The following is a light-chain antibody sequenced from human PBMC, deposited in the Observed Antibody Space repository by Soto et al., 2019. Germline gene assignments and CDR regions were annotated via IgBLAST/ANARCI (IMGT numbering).Light chain of an antibody. J-gene: IGLJ2*01. V-gene: IGLV2-23*01. CDR2: EGS. Sequence: QSVLTQPASVSGSPGQSITISCTGTSSDVGSYNLVSWYQHHPGKAPKLMIYEGSKRPSGVSNRFSGSNSGNTASLTISGLQAEDEADYYCCSYAGSSTLVFGGGTKLTVL. CDR1: SSDVGSYNL. CDR3: CSYAGSSTLV.